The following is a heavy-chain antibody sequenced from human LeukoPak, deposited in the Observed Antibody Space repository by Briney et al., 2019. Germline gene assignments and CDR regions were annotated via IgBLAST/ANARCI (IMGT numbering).Heavy chain of an antibody. CDR3: AKSREMATIDDYFDY. CDR1: GFTFSSYG. D-gene: IGHD5-24*01. CDR2: ISGSGGMT. J-gene: IGHJ4*02. Sequence: GGSLRLSCAASGFTFSSYGMSWVRQAPGKGLEWVSSISGSGGMTYYADSVKGRFTISRDNSKNTLYLQMNSLRVEDTAVYYCAKSREMATIDDYFDYWGQGTLVTVSS. V-gene: IGHV3-23*01.